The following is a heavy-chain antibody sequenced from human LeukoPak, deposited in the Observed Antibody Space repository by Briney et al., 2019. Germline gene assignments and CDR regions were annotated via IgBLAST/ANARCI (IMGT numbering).Heavy chain of an antibody. J-gene: IGHJ3*02. CDR3: ATGSFAVARFGGFSVRRSSDI. CDR2: FDPEDGET. Sequence: ASVKVSCKVSGCTLTELSMHWVRQAPGKGLEWMGGFDPEDGETIYAQKFQGRVTMTEDTSTDTAYMELSSLRSEDTAVYYCATGSFAVARFGGFSVRRSSDIWGQGTMVTVSS. D-gene: IGHD6-19*01. CDR1: GCTLTELS. V-gene: IGHV1-24*01.